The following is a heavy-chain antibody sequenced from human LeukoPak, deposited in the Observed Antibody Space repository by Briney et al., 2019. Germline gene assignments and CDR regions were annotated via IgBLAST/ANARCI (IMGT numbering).Heavy chain of an antibody. Sequence: PVRTLRLSCAASGFTLSNYCMHCVSQAPGKGVVWVSRINSNGSSTNYADSSKGRFTNSRDNAKNRLSLQLDSLRPQDRAVYYCPSEVRDGYDPLDYWGQGTLVTVSS. D-gene: IGHD5-24*01. CDR1: GFTLSNYC. V-gene: IGHV3-74*01. CDR3: PSEVRDGYDPLDY. J-gene: IGHJ4*02. CDR2: INSNGSST.